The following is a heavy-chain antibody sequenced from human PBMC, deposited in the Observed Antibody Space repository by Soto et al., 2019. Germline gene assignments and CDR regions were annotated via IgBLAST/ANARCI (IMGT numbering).Heavy chain of an antibody. J-gene: IGHJ4*02. CDR3: ARLKKGLYGDYGLYYFDY. CDR1: GGSVSSGSYY. Sequence: SETLSLTCTVSGGSVSSGSYYWSWIRQPPGKGLEWIGYIYYSGSTNYNPSLKSRVTISVDTSKNQFSLKLSSVTAADTAVYYCARLKKGLYGDYGLYYFDYWGQGTLVTVPQ. V-gene: IGHV4-61*01. D-gene: IGHD4-17*01. CDR2: IYYSGST.